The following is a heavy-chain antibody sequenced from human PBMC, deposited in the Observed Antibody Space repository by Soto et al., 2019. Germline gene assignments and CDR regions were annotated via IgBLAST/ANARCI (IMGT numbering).Heavy chain of an antibody. Sequence: EVQLVESGGGLVQPGGSLRLSCTASGFTFTDHSMNWVRHAPAKGLEWLSYINDISNAIHHADSVKGRIAMSRDNTKKSVFLQMNSLRVEDTGVYYCTRDRPTTFSADLWGQGTVVTVSS. CDR1: GFTFTDHS. V-gene: IGHV3-48*04. J-gene: IGHJ3*01. D-gene: IGHD5-12*01. CDR2: INDISNAI. CDR3: TRDRPTTFSADL.